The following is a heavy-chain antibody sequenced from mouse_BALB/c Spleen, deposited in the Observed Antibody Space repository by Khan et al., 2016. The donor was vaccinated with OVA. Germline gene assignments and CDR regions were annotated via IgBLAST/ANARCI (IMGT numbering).Heavy chain of an antibody. CDR3: ARRGLRWDFDY. CDR2: INPSTAYT. V-gene: IGHV1-7*01. J-gene: IGHJ2*01. D-gene: IGHD1-1*01. Sequence: VQLQESGAELAKPGASVKMSCKASGYTFINYWILWVKQRPGQGLEWIGYINPSTAYTEYNQNFNDKATLTADKSSRTAYMQLSSRTSDDSAVYYCARRGLRWDFDYWGQGTTLTVSS. CDR1: GYTFINYW.